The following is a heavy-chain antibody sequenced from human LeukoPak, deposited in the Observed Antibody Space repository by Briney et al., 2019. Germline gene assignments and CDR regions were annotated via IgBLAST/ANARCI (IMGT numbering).Heavy chain of an antibody. D-gene: IGHD1-20*01. J-gene: IGHJ4*02. CDR3: ARDLSSITGINIPGSFDY. V-gene: IGHV1-18*01. CDR2: MGAYSGNT. CDR1: GYTFKSYG. Sequence: ASVKVSCKASGYTFKSYGINWVRQAPGQGLEWMGWMGAYSGNTNYAQKFQGRVTMTTDTSTSTAYMELRSLTSDDTAVYYCARDLSSITGINIPGSFDYWGQGTLVTVSS.